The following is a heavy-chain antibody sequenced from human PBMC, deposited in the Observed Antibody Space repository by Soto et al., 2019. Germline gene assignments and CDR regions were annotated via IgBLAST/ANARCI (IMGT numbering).Heavy chain of an antibody. CDR3: AKYELVEQFDY. CDR1: GFTFDDYA. CDR2: ISWNSGSI. V-gene: IGHV3-9*01. Sequence: GGSLRLSCAASGFTFDDYAMHWVRQAPGKGLEWVSGISWNSGSIGYADSVKGRFTISRDNAKNSLYLQMNSLRAEDTALYYCAKYELVEQFDYWGQGTLVTVSS. D-gene: IGHD6-13*01. J-gene: IGHJ4*02.